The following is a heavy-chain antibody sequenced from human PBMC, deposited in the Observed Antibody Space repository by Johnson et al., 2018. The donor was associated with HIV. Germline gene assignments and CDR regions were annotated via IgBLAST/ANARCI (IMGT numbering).Heavy chain of an antibody. CDR1: EFTVSSNY. J-gene: IGHJ3*02. V-gene: IGHV3-53*01. CDR2: IYSGGST. CDR3: AKGYIAAAGDGWDAFDI. Sequence: MQLVESGGGLIQPGGSLRLSCAASEFTVSSNYMNWVRQAPGKWLEWVSLIYSGGSTYYADSVKGRFTISRDSSKNTLYLQMNSLRAEDTAVYYCAKGYIAAAGDGWDAFDIWGQGTMVSVSS. D-gene: IGHD6-25*01.